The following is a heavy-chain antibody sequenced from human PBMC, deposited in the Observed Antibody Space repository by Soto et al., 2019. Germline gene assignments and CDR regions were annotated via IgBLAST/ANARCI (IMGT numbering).Heavy chain of an antibody. V-gene: IGHV4-30-2*01. CDR2: INHLETT. Sequence: SETLSLTCTVSGASITYWAYSWSWIRQTPVKGLEWIGYINHLETTFYNPSFESRLTLSIDRTKNQFSLNLKSMSAADRAVYFCARGGGFDSFDYWGQGILVNVSS. D-gene: IGHD3-10*01. CDR3: ARGGGFDSFDY. J-gene: IGHJ4*02. CDR1: GASITYWAYS.